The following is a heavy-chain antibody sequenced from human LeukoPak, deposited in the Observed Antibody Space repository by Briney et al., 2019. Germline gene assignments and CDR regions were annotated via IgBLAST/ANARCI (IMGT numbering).Heavy chain of an antibody. CDR1: GGSISSGDYY. D-gene: IGHD3-22*01. CDR2: IYYSGST. J-gene: IGHJ4*02. Sequence: SETLSLTCTVSGGSISSGDYYWSWIRQPPGKGLEWIGYIYYSGSTYYNPSLKSRVTISVDTSKNQFSLKLSSVTAADTAVYYCAGAMRYDSSNSDYWGQGTLVTVSS. CDR3: AGAMRYDSSNSDY. V-gene: IGHV4-30-4*01.